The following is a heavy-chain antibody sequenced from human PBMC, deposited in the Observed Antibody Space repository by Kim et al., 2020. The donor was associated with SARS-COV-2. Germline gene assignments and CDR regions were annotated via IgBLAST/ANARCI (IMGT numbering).Heavy chain of an antibody. Sequence: SETLSLTCTVSGGSISSYYWSWIRQPAGKGLEWIGRIYTSGSTNYNPSLKSRVTMSVDTSKNQFSLKLSSVTAADTAVYYCARDLACSSTSCYPYYYYYYMDVWGKGTTVTVSS. D-gene: IGHD2-2*01. CDR3: ARDLACSSTSCYPYYYYYYMDV. CDR2: IYTSGST. CDR1: GGSISSYY. V-gene: IGHV4-4*07. J-gene: IGHJ6*03.